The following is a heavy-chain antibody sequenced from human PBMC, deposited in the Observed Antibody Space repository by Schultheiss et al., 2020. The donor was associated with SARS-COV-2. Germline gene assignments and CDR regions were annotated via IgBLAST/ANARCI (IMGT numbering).Heavy chain of an antibody. J-gene: IGHJ3*02. CDR3: ARVDRLGSSSGAFDI. V-gene: IGHV3-64*01. CDR1: GFTFSSYA. CDR2: ISSNGGST. Sequence: GESLKISCAASGFTFSSYAMHWVRQAPGKGLEYVSAISSNGGSTYYANSVKGRFTISRDNSKNTLYLQMGSLRAEDMAVYYCARVDRLGSSSGAFDIWGQGTMVTVSS. D-gene: IGHD6-6*01.